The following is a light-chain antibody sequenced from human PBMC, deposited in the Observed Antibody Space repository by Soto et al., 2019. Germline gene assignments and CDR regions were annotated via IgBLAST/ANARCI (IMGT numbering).Light chain of an antibody. Sequence: QSVLTQPRSVSESPGQSVTISCTGTSSDVGGYNFVSWYQHHPGKAPKLMIYDVSKRPSGVPDRFSGSKSGYTASLTISGLKDEDLYDYYCCSYAGSYSYVFGTGTKVAV. CDR2: DVS. J-gene: IGLJ1*01. V-gene: IGLV2-11*01. CDR3: CSYAGSYSYV. CDR1: SSDVGGYNF.